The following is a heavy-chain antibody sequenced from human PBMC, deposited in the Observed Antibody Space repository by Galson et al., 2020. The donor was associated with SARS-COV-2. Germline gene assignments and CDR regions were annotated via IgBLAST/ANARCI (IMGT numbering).Heavy chain of an antibody. CDR2: ISYDGSNK. Sequence: GESLKISCAASGFTFSSYAMHWVRQAPGKGLEWVAVISYDGSNKYYADSVKGRFTISRDNSKNTLYLQMNSLRAEDTAVYYCANYDILIGDAFDIWGQGTMVTVSS. CDR3: ANYDILIGDAFDI. V-gene: IGHV3-30*04. CDR1: GFTFSSYA. J-gene: IGHJ3*02. D-gene: IGHD3-9*01.